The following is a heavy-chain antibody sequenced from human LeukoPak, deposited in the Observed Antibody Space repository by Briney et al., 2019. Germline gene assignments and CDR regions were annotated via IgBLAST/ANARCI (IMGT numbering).Heavy chain of an antibody. J-gene: IGHJ4*02. CDR2: IRPDGSAT. CDR1: GFTFSNYW. Sequence: GGSLRLSCAASGFTFSNYWMHWVRQAPGKGLVWVSRIRPDGSATSYAESVKGRLTISRDNAKNTLYLQVNSLRAEDTAVYYCARVPAAAPGQGIDYWGQGTLVTVPS. CDR3: ARVPAAAPGQGIDY. D-gene: IGHD6-13*01. V-gene: IGHV3-74*01.